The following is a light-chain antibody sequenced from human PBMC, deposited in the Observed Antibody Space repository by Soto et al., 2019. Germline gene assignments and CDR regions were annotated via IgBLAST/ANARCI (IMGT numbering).Light chain of an antibody. V-gene: IGLV2-14*01. CDR1: SSDVGGYNY. CDR2: EVS. CDR3: TSHTTISTHEV. Sequence: QSALTQPASVSGSPGQSITISCTGTSSDVGGYNYVSWYQQHPGKAPKLMIYEVSNRPSGVSNRFSGSKSGNTASLTISGHQAEAEAQYYRTSHTTISTHEVFVGRTKLTVL. J-gene: IGLJ3*02.